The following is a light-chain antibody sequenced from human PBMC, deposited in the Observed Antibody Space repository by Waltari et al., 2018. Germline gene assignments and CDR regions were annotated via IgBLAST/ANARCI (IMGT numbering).Light chain of an antibody. V-gene: IGKV3-20*01. Sequence: EVVLTQSPGTLFLSPGERATLSCRASQSVSSSYLAWYQQKPGQAPRLLIYGASTRATGIPDRFSGSGSGTDFTLTISRLEPEDFAVYYCQQYGRSLWTFGQGTKVEIK. CDR3: QQYGRSLWT. CDR1: QSVSSSY. CDR2: GAS. J-gene: IGKJ1*01.